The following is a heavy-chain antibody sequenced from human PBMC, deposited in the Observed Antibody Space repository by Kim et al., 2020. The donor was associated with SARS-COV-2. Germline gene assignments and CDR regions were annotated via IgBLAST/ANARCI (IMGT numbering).Heavy chain of an antibody. CDR1: GDSINSDDYY. Sequence: SDTLSLTCTVSVSGDSINSDDYYWGWIRQSPGKGLEWFGSISGSGTTYYNPSLRSRVNISMDTSKNEFSLKLNSVTAADTAVYYCARHFPCSGGSCYASWFFQHWGQGPLVTVSS. CDR3: ARHFPCSGGSCYASWFFQH. D-gene: IGHD2-15*01. J-gene: IGHJ1*01. CDR2: ISGSGTT. V-gene: IGHV4-39*01.